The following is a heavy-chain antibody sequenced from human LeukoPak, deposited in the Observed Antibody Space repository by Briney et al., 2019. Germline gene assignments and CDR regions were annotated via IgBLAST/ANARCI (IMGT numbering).Heavy chain of an antibody. J-gene: IGHJ5*02. Sequence: GGSLRLSCAASGFTFSSYWMHWVRQAPGKGLVWVSRINSDGSSTSYADSVKGRFTISRDNAKNSLYLQMNSLRAEDTAVYYCARGLSFANRMRWFDPWGQGTLVTVSS. CDR2: INSDGSST. CDR1: GFTFSSYW. V-gene: IGHV3-74*01. D-gene: IGHD1-14*01. CDR3: ARGLSFANRMRWFDP.